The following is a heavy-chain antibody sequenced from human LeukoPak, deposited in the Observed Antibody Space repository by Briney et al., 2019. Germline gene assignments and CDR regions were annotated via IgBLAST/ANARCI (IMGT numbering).Heavy chain of an antibody. D-gene: IGHD6-13*01. J-gene: IGHJ4*02. V-gene: IGHV4-38-2*02. CDR1: GYSISSGYY. CDR2: VYHSGGT. CDR3: ARNLIPEQLVLNF. Sequence: SETLSLTCTVSGYSISSGYYWGWIRQPPGKGLEWIGSVYHSGGTYYNPSLRSRVTISVDTSKNQFSLKLSSVTAADTAVYYCARNLIPEQLVLNFWGQGILVTVSS.